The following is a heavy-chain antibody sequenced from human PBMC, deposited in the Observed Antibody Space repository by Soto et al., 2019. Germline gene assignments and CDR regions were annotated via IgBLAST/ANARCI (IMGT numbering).Heavy chain of an antibody. V-gene: IGHV3-30-3*01. CDR2: VSYDGSNK. Sequence: QVQLVESGGGVVQPGRSLRLSCAASGFTFNIYALHWGRQAPGKGLEWVALVSYDGSNKYFADSVKGRFTISRDNSKNTLYLQMNSLRAEDTAVYYCAREKGNYHDSRGPFDYWGQGTLVTVSS. D-gene: IGHD3-22*01. CDR1: GFTFNIYA. J-gene: IGHJ4*02. CDR3: AREKGNYHDSRGPFDY.